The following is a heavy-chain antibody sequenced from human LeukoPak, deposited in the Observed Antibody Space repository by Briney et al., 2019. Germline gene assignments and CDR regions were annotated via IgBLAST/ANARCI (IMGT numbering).Heavy chain of an antibody. CDR1: GGTFSSYA. J-gene: IGHJ4*02. CDR2: TIPIFGTA. CDR3: ARDQGGEMVAYYFDY. Sequence: SVKVSCKASGGTFSSYAISWVRQAPGQGLEWKGGTIPIFGTANYAQKFQGRVTITADESTSTAYMELSSLRSEDTAVYYCARDQGGEMVAYYFDYWGQGTLVTVSS. D-gene: IGHD5-24*01. V-gene: IGHV1-69*13.